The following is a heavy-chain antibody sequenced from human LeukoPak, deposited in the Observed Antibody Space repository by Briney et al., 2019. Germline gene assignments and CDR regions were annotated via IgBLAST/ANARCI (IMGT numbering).Heavy chain of an antibody. Sequence: GRCLRLSCAPYAFSFRSHGMHCVRLEAGNGREWVAFIRIGGSEKCYADSVKGRVTVSRDTSTNTLYLETNSLRGEDTAIYYCAKGGNMRTTERILEDWGPGTLVIVS. J-gene: IGHJ4*02. CDR1: AFSFRSHG. CDR2: IRIGGSEK. D-gene: IGHD4-23*01. V-gene: IGHV3-30*02. CDR3: AKGGNMRTTERILED.